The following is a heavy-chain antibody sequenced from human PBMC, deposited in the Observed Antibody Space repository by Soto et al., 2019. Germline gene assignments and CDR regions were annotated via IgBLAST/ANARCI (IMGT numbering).Heavy chain of an antibody. D-gene: IGHD3-10*02. Sequence: GESLKISCKASGHSFTSYWISWARQMPGKGLEWMGRIDPSDSYTNYSPSFQGHVTISADKSISTAFLHWSSLKASDTAMYFCARHDVANWFDPWGPGTLVTVSS. CDR3: ARHDVANWFDP. CDR1: GHSFTSYW. CDR2: IDPSDSYT. V-gene: IGHV5-10-1*01. J-gene: IGHJ5*02.